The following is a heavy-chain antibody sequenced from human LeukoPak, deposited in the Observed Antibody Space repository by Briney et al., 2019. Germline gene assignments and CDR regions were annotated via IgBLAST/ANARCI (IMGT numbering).Heavy chain of an antibody. J-gene: IGHJ3*02. Sequence: PGGSLRLSCSASGFTFSSYAMHWVRQAPGKGLEYVSAISSNGGSTYYADSVKGRFTISRDNSKNTLYLQMSSLRAEDTAVYYCARFETAVTPNPFDIWGQGTMVTVSS. CDR3: ARFETAVTPNPFDI. D-gene: IGHD4-17*01. V-gene: IGHV3-64D*06. CDR1: GFTFSSYA. CDR2: ISSNGGST.